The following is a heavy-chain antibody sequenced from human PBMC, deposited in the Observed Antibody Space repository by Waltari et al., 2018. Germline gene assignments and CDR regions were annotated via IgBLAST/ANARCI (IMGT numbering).Heavy chain of an antibody. V-gene: IGHV4-59*01. CDR1: GGSISSYY. Sequence: QVQLQESGPGLVKPSETLSLTCTVSGGSISSYYWSWIRQPPGKGLGWIGYIYYSGSTNYNPSLKSRVTISVDTSKNQFSLKLSSVTAADTAVYYCARDRAVTYYDFWSGYYSDAFDIWGQGTMVTVSS. J-gene: IGHJ3*02. D-gene: IGHD3-3*01. CDR3: ARDRAVTYYDFWSGYYSDAFDI. CDR2: IYYSGST.